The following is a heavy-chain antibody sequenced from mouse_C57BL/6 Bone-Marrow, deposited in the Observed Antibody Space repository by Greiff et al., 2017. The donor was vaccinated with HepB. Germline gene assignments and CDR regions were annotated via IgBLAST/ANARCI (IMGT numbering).Heavy chain of an antibody. J-gene: IGHJ2*01. CDR2: ISYDGSN. V-gene: IGHV3-6*01. CDR1: GYSITSGYY. CDR3: ARYYYGSSPDY. Sequence: EVQRVESGPGLVKPSQSLSLTCSVTGYSITSGYYWNWIRQFPGNKLEWMGYISYDGSNNYNPSLKNRISITRDTSKNQFFLKLNSVTTEDTATYYCARYYYGSSPDYWGQGTTLTVSS. D-gene: IGHD1-1*01.